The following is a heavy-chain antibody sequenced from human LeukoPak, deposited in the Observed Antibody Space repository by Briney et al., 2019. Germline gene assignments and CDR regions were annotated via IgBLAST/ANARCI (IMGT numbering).Heavy chain of an antibody. CDR1: GGTFSSYA. V-gene: IGHV1-69*05. CDR2: IIPIFGTA. J-gene: IGHJ4*02. D-gene: IGHD3-16*01. Sequence: SVKVSCKASGGTFSSYAISWVRKAPGQGLEWMGRIIPIFGTANYAQKFQGRVTITTDESTSTAYMELSSLRSEDTAVYYCARGEGTLPWPHFDYWGQGTLVTVSS. CDR3: ARGEGTLPWPHFDY.